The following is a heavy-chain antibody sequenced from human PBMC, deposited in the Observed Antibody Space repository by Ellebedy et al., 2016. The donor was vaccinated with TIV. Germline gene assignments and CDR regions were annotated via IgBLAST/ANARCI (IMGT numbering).Heavy chain of an antibody. V-gene: IGHV4-38-2*02. CDR2: MFHSGST. J-gene: IGHJ6*02. CDR1: GYSISGGYY. CDR3: ARTDLRYGMDV. Sequence: GSLRLXXTVSGYSISGGYYWGWIRQPPGKGLEWIGSMFHSGSTYYNPSLKSRVTFSVDTSKNQFSLRLSSVTAADTAVYYCARTDLRYGMDVWGQGTTVTVSS. D-gene: IGHD3/OR15-3a*01.